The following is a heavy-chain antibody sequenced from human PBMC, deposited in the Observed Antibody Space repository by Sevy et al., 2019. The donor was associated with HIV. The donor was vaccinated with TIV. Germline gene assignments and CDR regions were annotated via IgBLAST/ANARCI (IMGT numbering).Heavy chain of an antibody. Sequence: GGSLRLSCAASGFTFDDYAMHWVRQAPGKGLEWVSGISWNSGSIGYADSVKSRFTISRDNAKNSLYLQMNSLRAEDTALYYCAKDGVYYDSSGYYWGAFDIWGQGTMVTVSS. V-gene: IGHV3-9*01. J-gene: IGHJ3*02. D-gene: IGHD3-22*01. CDR3: AKDGVYYDSSGYYWGAFDI. CDR1: GFTFDDYA. CDR2: ISWNSGSI.